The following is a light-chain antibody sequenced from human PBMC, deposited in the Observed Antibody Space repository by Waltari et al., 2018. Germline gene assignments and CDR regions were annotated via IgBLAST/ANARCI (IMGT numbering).Light chain of an antibody. CDR3: QKYGTLPAT. Sequence: SGRASQSVSRWLAWYQQKPGQAPRLLIYGASSRATGIPDRFSGSGSGTDFSLTISRLEPEDFAGYYCQKYGTLPATFGQGTKVEIK. J-gene: IGKJ1*01. CDR2: GAS. CDR1: QSVSRW. V-gene: IGKV3-20*01.